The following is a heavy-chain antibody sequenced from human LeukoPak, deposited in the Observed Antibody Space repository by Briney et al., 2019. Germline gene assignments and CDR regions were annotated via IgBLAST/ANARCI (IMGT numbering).Heavy chain of an antibody. D-gene: IGHD3-16*01. J-gene: IGHJ4*02. CDR3: AKDSRGDWFGGDFDY. V-gene: IGHV3-9*03. Sequence: GGSLRLSCAASGFTFDDYAMHWVRQAPGKGLEWVSGISWNSGSIGYADSVKGRFTISRDNAKNSLYLQMNSLRAEDMALYYCAKDSRGDWFGGDFDYWGQGTLVTVSS. CDR2: ISWNSGSI. CDR1: GFTFDDYA.